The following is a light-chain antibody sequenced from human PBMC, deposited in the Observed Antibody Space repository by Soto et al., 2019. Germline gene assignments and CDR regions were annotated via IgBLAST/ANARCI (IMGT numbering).Light chain of an antibody. J-gene: IGKJ2*01. CDR3: QQNDRLPDT. Sequence: DIPMTQSPSPLSASVGDTVTITCRASQSLSSWLDWYQQKPGQAPKLLIHKASTLESGVPSRLSCSGSGTECTLTISMLQPDDYAACYCQQNDRLPDTGGQGTKLETK. V-gene: IGKV1-5*03. CDR2: KAS. CDR1: QSLSSW.